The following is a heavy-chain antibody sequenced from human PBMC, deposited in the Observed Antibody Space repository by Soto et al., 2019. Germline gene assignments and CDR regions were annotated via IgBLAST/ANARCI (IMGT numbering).Heavy chain of an antibody. Sequence: SETLSLTCTVSGGSISSSSYYWGWIRQPPGKGLEWIGSIYYSGSTYYNPSLKSRVTISVDTSKNQFSLKLSSVTAADTAVYYCAREAGRLHLGELSFFGSDYWGQGTLVTVSS. CDR1: GGSISSSSYY. CDR2: IYYSGST. J-gene: IGHJ4*02. CDR3: AREAGRLHLGELSFFGSDY. V-gene: IGHV4-39*01. D-gene: IGHD3-16*02.